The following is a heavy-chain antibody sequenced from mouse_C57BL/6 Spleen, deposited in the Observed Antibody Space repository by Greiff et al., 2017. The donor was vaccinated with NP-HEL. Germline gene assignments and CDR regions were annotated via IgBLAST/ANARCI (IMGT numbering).Heavy chain of an antibody. CDR2: IDPSDSET. CDR1: GYTFTSYW. D-gene: IGHD2-3*01. V-gene: IGHV1-52*01. J-gene: IGHJ4*01. Sequence: QVQLQQSGAELVRPGSSVKLSCKASGYTFTSYWMHWVKQRPIQGLEWIGNIDPSDSETHYNQKFKDKATLTVDKSSSTAYMQLSSLTSEDSAVYYCARNGYYVGYYAMDYWGQGTSVTVSS. CDR3: ARNGYYVGYYAMDY.